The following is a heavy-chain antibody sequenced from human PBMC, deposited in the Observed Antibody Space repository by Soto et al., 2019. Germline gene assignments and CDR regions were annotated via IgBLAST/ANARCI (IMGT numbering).Heavy chain of an antibody. CDR2: MNPNSGNT. CDR1: GYTFSSYD. D-gene: IGHD4-17*01. CDR3: ARSPSLYGDFDY. J-gene: IGHJ4*02. V-gene: IGHV1-8*01. Sequence: ASVKVSCNASGYTFSSYDINWVRQATGQGLEWMGWMNPNSGNTGYAQKFQGRVTMTRNTSISTAYMELSSPRSEDTAVYYCARSPSLYGDFDYWGQGTLVTVSS.